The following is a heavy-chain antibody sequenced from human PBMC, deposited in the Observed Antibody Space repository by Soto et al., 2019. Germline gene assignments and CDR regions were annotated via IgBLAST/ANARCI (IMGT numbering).Heavy chain of an antibody. CDR1: GGTFSSYA. D-gene: IGHD6-19*01. V-gene: IGHV1-69*06. CDR3: ARGRGQWLVENWFDP. CDR2: IIPIFGTA. J-gene: IGHJ5*02. Sequence: ASVKVSCKASGGTFSSYAISWVRQAPGQGLEWMGGIIPIFGTANYAQKFQGRATITADKSTSTAYMELSSLRSEDTAVYYCARGRGQWLVENWFDPWGQGTLVTVSS.